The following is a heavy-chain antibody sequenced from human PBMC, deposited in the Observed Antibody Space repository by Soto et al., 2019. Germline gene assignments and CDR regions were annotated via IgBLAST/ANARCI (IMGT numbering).Heavy chain of an antibody. CDR1: GGSISSYY. V-gene: IGHV4-59*01. D-gene: IGHD2-21*02. Sequence: QVQLQESGPGLVKPSETLSLTCTVSGGSISSYYWSWIRQPPGKGLEWIGYIYDSGSTNHNPSLKSRVTMSLETSKNQFSQKLRSVTAADTAVYYCARGWGLVFDYWGQGTLVTVSS. CDR2: IYDSGST. J-gene: IGHJ4*02. CDR3: ARGWGLVFDY.